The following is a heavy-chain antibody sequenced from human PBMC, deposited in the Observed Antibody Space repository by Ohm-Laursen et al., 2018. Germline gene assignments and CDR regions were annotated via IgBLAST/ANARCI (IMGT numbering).Heavy chain of an antibody. Sequence: LSLTCAASGFTVSSNYMSWVRQAPGKGLEWVSVIYSGGSTYYADSVKGRFTISRDNSKNTLYLQMNSLRAEDTAVYYCARVMDSSGWYFDYWGQGTLVTVSS. V-gene: IGHV3-53*01. J-gene: IGHJ4*02. CDR1: GFTVSSNY. CDR3: ARVMDSSGWYFDY. CDR2: IYSGGST. D-gene: IGHD6-19*01.